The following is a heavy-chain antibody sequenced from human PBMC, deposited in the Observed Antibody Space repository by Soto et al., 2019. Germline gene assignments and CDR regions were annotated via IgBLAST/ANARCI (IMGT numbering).Heavy chain of an antibody. V-gene: IGHV3-30*03. Sequence: QVQLVESGGGVVQPGRSLRLSCAASGFTFSSYGMHWVRQAPGKGLAWVAVISYDGSNKYYADSVKGRFTISRDNSKNTLYLQMNSLRAEDTSVYYVAEVDGEVFLALSTMEVWSQATTVTVSS. CDR2: ISYDGSNK. J-gene: IGHJ6*02. CDR3: AEVDGEVFLALSTMEV. D-gene: IGHD3-3*01. CDR1: GFTFSSYG.